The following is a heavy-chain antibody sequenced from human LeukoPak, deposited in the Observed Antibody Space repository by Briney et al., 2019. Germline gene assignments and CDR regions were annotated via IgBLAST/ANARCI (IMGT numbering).Heavy chain of an antibody. V-gene: IGHV1-18*01. CDR2: ISAYNGNT. CDR3: ARGKEAYCGGDCYSH. CDR1: GYTFTSYD. J-gene: IGHJ4*02. Sequence: GASVKVSCKASGYTFTSYDINWVRQATGQGLEWMGWISAYNGNTNYAQKLQGRVTMTTDTSTSTAYMELRSLRSDDTAVYYCARGKEAYCGGDCYSHWGQGTLVTVSS. D-gene: IGHD2-21*02.